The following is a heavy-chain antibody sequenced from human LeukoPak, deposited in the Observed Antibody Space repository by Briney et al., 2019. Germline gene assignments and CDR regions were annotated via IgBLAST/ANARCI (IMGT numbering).Heavy chain of an antibody. J-gene: IGHJ6*02. CDR1: GYTFTGYY. D-gene: IGHD6-13*01. Sequence: ASVEVSCKASGYTFTGYYMHWVRQAPGQGLEWMGWINPNSGGTNYAQKFQGRVTMTRDTSISTAYMELSRLRSDDTAVYYCARSLIAGHYYYGMDVWGQGTTVTVSS. V-gene: IGHV1-2*02. CDR2: INPNSGGT. CDR3: ARSLIAGHYYYGMDV.